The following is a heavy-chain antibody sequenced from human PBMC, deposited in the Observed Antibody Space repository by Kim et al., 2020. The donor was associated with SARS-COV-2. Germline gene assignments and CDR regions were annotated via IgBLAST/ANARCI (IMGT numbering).Heavy chain of an antibody. CDR1: GYTFTSYY. J-gene: IGHJ4*02. D-gene: IGHD6-19*01. CDR3: ARDPHVAVAGNYFDY. V-gene: IGHV1-46*01. Sequence: ASVKVSCKASGYTFTSYYMHWVRQAPGHGLEWMGIINPSGGSTSYAQKFQGRVTMTRDTSTSTVYMELSSLRSEDTAVYYCARDPHVAVAGNYFDYWGQGTLVTVSS. CDR2: INPSGGST.